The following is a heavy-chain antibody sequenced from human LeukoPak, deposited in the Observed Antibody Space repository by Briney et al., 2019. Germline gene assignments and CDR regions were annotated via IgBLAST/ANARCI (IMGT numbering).Heavy chain of an antibody. CDR1: GFTFSSYE. D-gene: IGHD3-9*01. J-gene: IGHJ3*02. Sequence: GGSLSLACAASGFTFSSYEMNWVRQAPGRGLEWVSYIRSSGSTIYYADSVKGRFTISRDNAKNSLYLEMNSLRAEDTAVYYCARGAYGISDIWGQGTMVTVSS. V-gene: IGHV3-48*03. CDR2: IRSSGSTI. CDR3: ARGAYGISDI.